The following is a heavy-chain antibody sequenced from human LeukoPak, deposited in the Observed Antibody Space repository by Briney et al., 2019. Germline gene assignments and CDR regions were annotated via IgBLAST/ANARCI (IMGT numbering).Heavy chain of an antibody. Sequence: GGSLRLSCAASAFTFSSYAMSCVRHAPGKGLEWVSTISGSGGRTYYAASVNGRFTISRDNSKNTLYMQMNSLRAEDTAVYYCGKALGSGRHFDFWGQGTLVTVSS. CDR1: AFTFSSYA. D-gene: IGHD3-10*01. CDR2: ISGSGGRT. CDR3: GKALGSGRHFDF. J-gene: IGHJ4*02. V-gene: IGHV3-23*01.